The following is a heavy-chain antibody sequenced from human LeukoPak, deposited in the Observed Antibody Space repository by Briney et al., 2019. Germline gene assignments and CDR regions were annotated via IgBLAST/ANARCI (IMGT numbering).Heavy chain of an antibody. CDR1: GYAFTSYG. V-gene: IGHV1-18*01. J-gene: IGHJ4*02. CDR2: VSAYADDT. CDR3: ARDCIGCHGFDY. Sequence: ASVKVSCKASGYAFTSYGITWVRQAPGQGLEWMGWVSAYADDTKYVQKCQGRVTMTTDTSTSTAYMEPRSLRSDDTAVYYCARDCIGCHGFDYWGQGTLVTVSS. D-gene: IGHD2-15*01.